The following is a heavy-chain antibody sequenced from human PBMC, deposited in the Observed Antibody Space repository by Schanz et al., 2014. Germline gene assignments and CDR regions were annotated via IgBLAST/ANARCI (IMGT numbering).Heavy chain of an antibody. CDR3: ATDYSGGGCHI. J-gene: IGHJ3*02. Sequence: HVQLVESGGGVVQPGGSLRLSCAASGFTFSAFGMHWVRQAPGKGLEWVSIVSHDGFTKHYADSVRGRFTLSRDNSKNTVYLQMNSLRAEDTALYFCATDYSGGGCHIWGQGTMVTVSS. V-gene: IGHV3-30*19. CDR1: GFTFSAFG. CDR2: VSHDGFTK. D-gene: IGHD6-19*01.